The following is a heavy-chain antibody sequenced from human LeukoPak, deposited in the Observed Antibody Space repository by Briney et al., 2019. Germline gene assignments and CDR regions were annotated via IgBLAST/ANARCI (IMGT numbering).Heavy chain of an antibody. CDR2: IIPIFGIA. J-gene: IGHJ6*02. CDR3: ARVLRKGFWRDYYYCGMDV. Sequence: SVKVSCKASGGTFSSYAISWVRQAPGQGLEWMGRIIPIFGIANYAQKFQGRVTITADKSTSTAYMELSSLRSEDTAVYYCARVLRKGFWRDYYYCGMDVWGQGTTVTVSS. CDR1: GGTFSSYA. V-gene: IGHV1-69*04. D-gene: IGHD3-3*01.